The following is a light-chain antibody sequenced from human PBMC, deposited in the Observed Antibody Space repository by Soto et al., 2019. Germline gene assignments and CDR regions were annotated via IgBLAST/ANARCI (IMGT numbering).Light chain of an antibody. V-gene: IGKV1-5*03. Sequence: DIQMTQSPSSLSASVGDRVTITCRARQGISNYLAWYQQKPGKVPKLLIYKASTLKSGVPSRFSGSGSGTEFPLTISSLQPDDFATYYCQHYNSYSEAFGQGTKVDI. CDR3: QHYNSYSEA. CDR1: QGISNY. J-gene: IGKJ1*01. CDR2: KAS.